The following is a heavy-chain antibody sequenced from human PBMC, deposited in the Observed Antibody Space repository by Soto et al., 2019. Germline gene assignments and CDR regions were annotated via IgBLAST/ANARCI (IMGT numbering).Heavy chain of an antibody. D-gene: IGHD7-27*01. CDR3: ARALSWGSNWYYYMDV. Sequence: EVQLVESGGGLVQPGGSLRLSCATSGFILSDCAMNWVRQAPGKGLEWVSYISSSSSVIDYADSVKGRFTVSRDNARNSLYLQMNSLRDEDTAVYYCARALSWGSNWYYYMDVWGKGTTVTVSS. CDR1: GFILSDCA. CDR2: ISSSSSVI. V-gene: IGHV3-48*02. J-gene: IGHJ6*03.